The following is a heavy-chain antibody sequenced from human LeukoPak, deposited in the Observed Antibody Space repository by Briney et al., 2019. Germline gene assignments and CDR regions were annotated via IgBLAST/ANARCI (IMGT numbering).Heavy chain of an antibody. CDR3: AGSDTIGYLPREWDYWYFDL. CDR1: GITFNRYS. D-gene: IGHD3-22*01. J-gene: IGHJ2*01. V-gene: IGHV3-21*01. CDR2: ISSGSTYI. Sequence: GGSLRLSCAASGITFNRYSMNWVRQAPGKGLEWVSSISSGSTYIYYADSVKGRFTISRDNAKNSLYLQIYSLRAEDTAVYYCAGSDTIGYLPREWDYWYFDLWGRGTLVTVSS.